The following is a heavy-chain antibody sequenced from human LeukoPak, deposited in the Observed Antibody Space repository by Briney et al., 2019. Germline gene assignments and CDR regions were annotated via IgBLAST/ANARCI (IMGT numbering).Heavy chain of an antibody. D-gene: IGHD3-3*01. CDR3: TKESDYSNAAPEWGFDS. V-gene: IGHV3-23*01. CDR2: ISGSSSHT. CDR1: GFAFSRYA. Sequence: PGGSLRLSCVASGFAFSRYAMSWVRQAPGKGLEWVSGISGSSSHTADAESVKGRFTISRDNFRNTLYLQMHSLRADDTAVYYCTKESDYSNAAPEWGFDSWRQGTLVTVSS. J-gene: IGHJ4*02.